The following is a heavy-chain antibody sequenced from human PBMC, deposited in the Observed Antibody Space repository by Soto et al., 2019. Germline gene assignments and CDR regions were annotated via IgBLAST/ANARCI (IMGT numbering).Heavy chain of an antibody. CDR3: ALRYFDYVCSFDY. V-gene: IGHV1-69*02. J-gene: IGHJ4*02. Sequence: QVQLVQSGAEVKKPGSSVKVSCKASGGTFSSYTISWVRQAPGQGLEWMGRIIPILGIANYAQKFQGRVTITADKSRRTANLQRSSLRALDTAVYYCALRYFDYVCSFDYWGQGTLVTVSS. D-gene: IGHD3-10*02. CDR2: IIPILGIA. CDR1: GGTFSSYT.